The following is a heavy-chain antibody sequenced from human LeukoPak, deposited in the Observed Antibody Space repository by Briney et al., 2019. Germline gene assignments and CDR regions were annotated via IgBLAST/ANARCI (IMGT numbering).Heavy chain of an antibody. V-gene: IGHV3-53*01. CDR2: IYSGGST. D-gene: IGHD6-13*01. CDR1: GFTVSSNY. Sequence: GGSLRLSCAASGFTVSSNYMSWVRQAPGKGLEWVSVIYSGGSTYYADSVKGRFTISRDNSKNTLYLQMNSLRAEDTAVYYCARVASDSSSWYPHWYFDLWAVAPWSLSPQ. CDR3: ARVASDSSSWYPHWYFDL. J-gene: IGHJ2*01.